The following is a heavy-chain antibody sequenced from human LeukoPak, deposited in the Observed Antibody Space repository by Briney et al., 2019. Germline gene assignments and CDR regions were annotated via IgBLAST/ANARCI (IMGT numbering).Heavy chain of an antibody. J-gene: IGHJ4*02. CDR1: GFTFSNAW. CDR3: TTDSRGPGYSYGFDY. CDR2: IKSKTDGGTT. V-gene: IGHV3-15*01. D-gene: IGHD5-18*01. Sequence: GGSLRLFCAASGFTFSNAWMSWVRQAPGKGLEWVGRIKSKTDGGTTDYAAPVKGRFTISRDDSKNTLYLQMNSLKTEDTAVYYCTTDSRGPGYSYGFDYWGQGTLVTVSS.